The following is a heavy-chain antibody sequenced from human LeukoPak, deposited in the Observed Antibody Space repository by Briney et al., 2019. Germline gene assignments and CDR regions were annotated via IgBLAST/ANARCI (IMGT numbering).Heavy chain of an antibody. J-gene: IGHJ4*02. Sequence: LGGSLRLSCAASGFTFSSYAMSWVRQAPGKGLEWVSAISGSGGSTYYADSVKGRFTISRDNSKNTLYLQMNSLRAEDTAVYYCATDRAIYGDYEIPFDYWGQGTLVTVSS. V-gene: IGHV3-23*01. CDR2: ISGSGGST. D-gene: IGHD4-17*01. CDR1: GFTFSSYA. CDR3: ATDRAIYGDYEIPFDY.